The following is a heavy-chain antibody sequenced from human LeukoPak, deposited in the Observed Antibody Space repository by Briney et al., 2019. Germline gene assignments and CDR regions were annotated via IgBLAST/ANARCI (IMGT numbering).Heavy chain of an antibody. CDR1: GDSVSSNSAA. V-gene: IGHV6-1*01. Sequence: SQTLSLTCAISGDSVSSNSAAWIWIRQSPSRGLEWLGRTYYRSKWYNDYAVSVKSRITINPDTSKNQFSLQLNSVTPEDTAVYYCAREGDYYDSSGYQRDFDYWGQGTLVTVSS. D-gene: IGHD3-22*01. CDR3: AREGDYYDSSGYQRDFDY. CDR2: TYYRSKWYN. J-gene: IGHJ4*02.